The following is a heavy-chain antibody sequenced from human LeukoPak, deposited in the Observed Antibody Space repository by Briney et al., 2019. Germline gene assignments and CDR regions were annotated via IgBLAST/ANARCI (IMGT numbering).Heavy chain of an antibody. CDR1: GFTLSTYS. Sequence: AGGSLRLSCAASGFTLSTYSMNWVRQAPGKGLEWVAYISSGSSTIYYADSVKGRFTISRDNAKNSLYLQLNSLRAEDTAVYYCARDFTGYSSSWGKGYFQHWGQGTLVTVSS. D-gene: IGHD6-13*01. J-gene: IGHJ1*01. V-gene: IGHV3-48*01. CDR2: ISSGSSTI. CDR3: ARDFTGYSSSWGKGYFQH.